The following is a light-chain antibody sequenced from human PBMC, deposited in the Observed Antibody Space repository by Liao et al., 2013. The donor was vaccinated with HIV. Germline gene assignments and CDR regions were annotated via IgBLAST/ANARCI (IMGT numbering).Light chain of an antibody. V-gene: IGLV3-27*01. CDR2: KDS. J-gene: IGLJ3*02. CDR3: YAVADNIWV. CDR1: VLAKKX. Sequence: SYELTQPSSVSVSPGQTAKITCSGDVLAKKXARWFQQKPGQAPVLVIHKDSERRSGIPERFSGSSSGTTVTLTINGAQVEDEADYYCYAVADNIWVFGGGTKLTVL.